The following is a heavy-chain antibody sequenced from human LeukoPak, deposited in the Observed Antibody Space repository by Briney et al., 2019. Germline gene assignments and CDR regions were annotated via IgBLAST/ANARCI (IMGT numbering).Heavy chain of an antibody. Sequence: GGSLRLSCAASGFTFSSYGMHWVRQAPGKGLEWVAVISYGGSNKYYADSVKGRFTISRDNSKNTLYLQMNSLRAEDTAVYYCAKEYPYSSSWRRVYYFDYWGQGTLVTVSS. CDR1: GFTFSSYG. D-gene: IGHD6-13*01. J-gene: IGHJ4*02. CDR3: AKEYPYSSSWRRVYYFDY. V-gene: IGHV3-30*18. CDR2: ISYGGSNK.